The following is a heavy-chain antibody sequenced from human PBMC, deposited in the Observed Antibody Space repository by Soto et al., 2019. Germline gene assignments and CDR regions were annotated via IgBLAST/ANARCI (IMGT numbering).Heavy chain of an antibody. CDR1: GFTFSSYG. CDR2: ISYDGSNK. D-gene: IGHD6-13*01. V-gene: IGHV3-30*03. Sequence: QVQLVESGGGVVQPGRSLRLSCAASGFTFSSYGMHWVRQAPGKGLEWVAVISYDGSNKYYADSVKGRFTISRDNSKNTRYLQMNSLRAEDTAVYYGARGDSSSWWPPTYYYYGMDVWGQGTTVTVSS. CDR3: ARGDSSSWWPPTYYYYGMDV. J-gene: IGHJ6*02.